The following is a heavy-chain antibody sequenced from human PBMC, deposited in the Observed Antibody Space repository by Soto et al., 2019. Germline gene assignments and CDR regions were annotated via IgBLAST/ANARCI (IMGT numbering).Heavy chain of an antibody. CDR1: GGTFSSYA. CDR2: IIPIFGTA. J-gene: IGHJ6*02. V-gene: IGHV1-69*01. CDR3: ARGGYYDSSGYWGYYYYGMDV. D-gene: IGHD3-22*01. Sequence: QVQLVQSGAEVKKPGSSVKVSCKASGGTFSSYAISWVRQAPGQGLEWMGGIIPIFGTANYAQKFQGRVRITAYESTSTAYMGLSSLRSEDTAVYYCARGGYYDSSGYWGYYYYGMDVWGQGTTVTVSS.